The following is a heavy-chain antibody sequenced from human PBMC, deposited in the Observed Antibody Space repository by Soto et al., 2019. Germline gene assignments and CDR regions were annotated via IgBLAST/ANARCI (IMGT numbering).Heavy chain of an antibody. CDR3: ARWPITMIVVVISPYGMDV. Sequence: AASVKVSCKASGYTFTSYGISWVRQAPGQGLEWMGWISAYNGNTNYAQKLQGRVTMTTDTSTSTAYMELRSLRSDDTAVYYCARWPITMIVVVISPYGMDVWGQGTTVTVSS. CDR1: GYTFTSYG. D-gene: IGHD3-22*01. V-gene: IGHV1-18*01. J-gene: IGHJ6*02. CDR2: ISAYNGNT.